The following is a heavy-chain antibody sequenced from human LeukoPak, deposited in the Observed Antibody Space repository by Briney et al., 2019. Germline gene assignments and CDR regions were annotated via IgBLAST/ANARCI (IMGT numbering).Heavy chain of an antibody. CDR2: INHSGST. CDR1: SGSINNYN. J-gene: IGHJ6*02. D-gene: IGHD6-13*01. V-gene: IGHV4-34*01. Sequence: SETLSLTCTVSSGSINNYNWSWIRQPPGKGLEWIGEINHSGSTNYNPSLKSRVTISVDTSKNQFSLKLSSVTAADTAVYYCARGRFQRVAAAAYYYYGMDVWGQGTTVTVSS. CDR3: ARGRFQRVAAAAYYYYGMDV.